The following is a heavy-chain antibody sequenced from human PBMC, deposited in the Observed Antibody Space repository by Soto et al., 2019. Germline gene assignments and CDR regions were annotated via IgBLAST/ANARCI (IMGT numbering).Heavy chain of an antibody. V-gene: IGHV1-46*01. CDR1: GYTFTSYY. CDR3: AMVPPREDPFDI. D-gene: IGHD3-10*01. Sequence: ASVKVSCKASGYTFTSYYMHWVRQAPGQGLEWMGIINPSGGSTSYAQKFQGRVTMTRDTSTSTVYMELSSLRSEDTAVYYCAMVPPREDPFDIWGKGTMVTVSS. CDR2: INPSGGST. J-gene: IGHJ3*02.